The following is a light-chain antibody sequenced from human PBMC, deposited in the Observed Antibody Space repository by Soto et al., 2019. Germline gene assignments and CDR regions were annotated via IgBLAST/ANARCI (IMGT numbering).Light chain of an antibody. CDR3: QKANSFPPLT. CDR1: QGISSW. CDR2: AAS. J-gene: IGKJ3*01. Sequence: DIQMTQSPSSVSASVGDRVTITCRASQGISSWLAWYQQKPGKDPKLLIYAASSLQSGVPSRFSGSGSWTDFTPTISSMQPADFATDYCQKANSFPPLTFGPGTKVDIK. V-gene: IGKV1-12*01.